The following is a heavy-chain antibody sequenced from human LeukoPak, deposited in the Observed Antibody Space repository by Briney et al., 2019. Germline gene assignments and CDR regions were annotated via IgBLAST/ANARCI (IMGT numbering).Heavy chain of an antibody. CDR1: GFTFDDYG. CDR3: ARGGVINYFDY. CDR2: INWSGGNT. J-gene: IGHJ4*02. V-gene: IGHV3-20*04. Sequence: GGSLRLSCAASGFTFDDYGMSWVRQAPGKGLEWVSGINWSGGNTGYADSVKGRFTISRDNAKNSLYLQMSSLRVEDTALYYCARGGVINYFDYWGQGTLVTVSS. D-gene: IGHD3-10*01.